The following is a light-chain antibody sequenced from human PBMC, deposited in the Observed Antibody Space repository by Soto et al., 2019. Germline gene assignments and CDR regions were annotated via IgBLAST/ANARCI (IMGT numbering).Light chain of an antibody. CDR1: QSVGSN. CDR3: QQYTNWPYT. CDR2: GAS. V-gene: IGKV3-15*01. J-gene: IGKJ2*01. Sequence: EIVMTQSPATLSASPGERVTLSCRASQSVGSNLAWYQQKAGQAPRLLIYGASTRATGIPARFSGSGSGTNFTLSISSLQSEDFAIYSCQQYTNWPYTFGQGTKLEIK.